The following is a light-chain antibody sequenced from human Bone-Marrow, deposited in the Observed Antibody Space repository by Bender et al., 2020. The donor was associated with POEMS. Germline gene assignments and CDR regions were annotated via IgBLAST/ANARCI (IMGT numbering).Light chain of an antibody. CDR2: GKN. CDR3: SSRDRSGEYLGWV. J-gene: IGLJ3*02. Sequence: SSELTQDPAVFVALGQTVRITCQGDSLRSSYATWSQQKPGQAPILVVYGKNNRPSGIPDRFSGSSSGNTASLTITGAQAEDEADYYCSSRDRSGEYLGWVFGGGTKVTVL. CDR1: SLRSSY. V-gene: IGLV3-19*01.